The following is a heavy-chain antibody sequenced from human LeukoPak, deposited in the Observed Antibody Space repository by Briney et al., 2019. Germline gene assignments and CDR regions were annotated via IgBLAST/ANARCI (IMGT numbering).Heavy chain of an antibody. CDR1: GFTFSSND. CDR2: IMYDGSDK. Sequence: GGSLRLSCAASGFTFSSNDMNWVRQAPGKGLEWVAFIMYDGSDKYYADSVKGRFTTSRDNSKNTLFLQMNSLRTEDTAVYYCAKNSLSSRLRYFDYWGQGTLVTVSS. CDR3: AKNSLSSRLRYFDY. J-gene: IGHJ4*02. V-gene: IGHV3-30*02. D-gene: IGHD4-17*01.